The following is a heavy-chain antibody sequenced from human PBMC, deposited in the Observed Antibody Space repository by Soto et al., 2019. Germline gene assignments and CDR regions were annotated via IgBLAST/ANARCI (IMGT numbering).Heavy chain of an antibody. V-gene: IGHV4-39*01. D-gene: IGHD2-15*01. CDR2: IDYNGVT. Sequence: PSETLSITCTVSGGSLSRIGHYWVLILHPPGRGLEWIGNIDYNGVTYSNPSLKSRVTISRDTSKNQFSLKLTSVTAADTALYYCGKVLVGATGHTDSDSWGPGTLVTAPQ. CDR1: GGSLSRIGHY. CDR3: GKVLVGATGHTDSDS. J-gene: IGHJ4*02.